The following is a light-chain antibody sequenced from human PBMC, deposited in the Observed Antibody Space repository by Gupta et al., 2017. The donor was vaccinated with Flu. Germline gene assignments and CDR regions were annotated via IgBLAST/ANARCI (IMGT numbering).Light chain of an antibody. CDR2: SSY. CDR1: QSISTY. Sequence: PSSLSASVGDRVTITCRASQSISTYLNWYLQRPGKAPNLLIYSSYQSPSGVPARFSGSASRTNFSLTISRLQPADFATYYCQQSVTIPRTFGQGTRLDI. V-gene: IGKV1-39*01. J-gene: IGKJ2*01. CDR3: QQSVTIPRT.